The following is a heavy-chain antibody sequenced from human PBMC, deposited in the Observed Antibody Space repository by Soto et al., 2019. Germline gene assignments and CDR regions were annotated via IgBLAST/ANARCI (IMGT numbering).Heavy chain of an antibody. CDR3: ARHDYGDYEFDC. D-gene: IGHD4-17*01. CDR1: GGSISSSSYY. CDR2: IYESGST. V-gene: IGHV4-39*01. J-gene: IGHJ4*02. Sequence: QLQLQESGPGLVKPSETLSLTCTVSGGSISSSSYYWGWIRQPPGRGLEWIGSIYESGSTYYNPSLRSRVTISVDTSKNQFSLKLSSVTAADTAVYYCARHDYGDYEFDCRGQGTLVTVSS.